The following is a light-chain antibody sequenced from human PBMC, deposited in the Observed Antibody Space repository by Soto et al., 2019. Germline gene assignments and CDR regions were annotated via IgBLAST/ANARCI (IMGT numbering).Light chain of an antibody. CDR1: QIISDW. CDR2: DAS. V-gene: IGKV1-5*01. J-gene: IGKJ2*01. Sequence: DIQMTQSPSTLSASVGDRVTITCRASQIISDWLAWYQQIPGKAPRLLIYDASTLQSGVPSRFSGSGSGTEFTLTISSLQPDDFATYYCQEYKSATFGQGTKLEIK. CDR3: QEYKSAT.